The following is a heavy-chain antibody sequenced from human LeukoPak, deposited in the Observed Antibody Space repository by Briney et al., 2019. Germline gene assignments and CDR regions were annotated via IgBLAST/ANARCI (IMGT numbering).Heavy chain of an antibody. V-gene: IGHV1-24*01. Sequence: ASVKVSCKASGYTFTGYYMHWVRQAPGKGLEWMGGFDPEDGETIYAQKFQGRVTMTEDTSTDTAYMELSSLRSEDTAVYYCATGERTFYYDRGDYFDYWGQGTLVTVSS. J-gene: IGHJ4*02. CDR3: ATGERTFYYDRGDYFDY. CDR1: GYTFTGYY. CDR2: FDPEDGET. D-gene: IGHD3-22*01.